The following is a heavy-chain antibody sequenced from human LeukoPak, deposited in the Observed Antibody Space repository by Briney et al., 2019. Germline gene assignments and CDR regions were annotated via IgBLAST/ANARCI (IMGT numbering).Heavy chain of an antibody. J-gene: IGHJ4*02. CDR2: MSGSGGST. D-gene: IGHD5-18*01. Sequence: PGGSLRLSCAASGFTYNSYAMSWLPQAPGKALEGLCAMSGSGGSTYYADSVKGRFTISRDNSKNTLYLQMNSLRDEDTAVYYCAKDIAVDTAMGPLSVDYWGQGTLVTVSS. V-gene: IGHV3-23*01. CDR1: GFTYNSYA. CDR3: AKDIAVDTAMGPLSVDY.